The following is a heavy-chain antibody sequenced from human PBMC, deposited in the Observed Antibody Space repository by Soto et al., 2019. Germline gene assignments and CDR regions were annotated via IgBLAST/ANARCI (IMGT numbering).Heavy chain of an antibody. CDR2: IYYSGST. Sequence: SETLSLTCTVSGGSISSGDYYWSWIRQPPGKGLEWIGYIYYSGSTYYNPSLKSRVTISVDTSKNQFSLKLSSVTAADTAVYYCATMGTPATRLHYFDNWGQGTLVTVSS. CDR3: ATMGTPATRLHYFDN. J-gene: IGHJ4*02. V-gene: IGHV4-30-4*01. CDR1: GGSISSGDYY. D-gene: IGHD1-7*01.